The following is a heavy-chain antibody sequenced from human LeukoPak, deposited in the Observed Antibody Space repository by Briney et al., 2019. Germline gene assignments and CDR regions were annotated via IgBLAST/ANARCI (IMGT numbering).Heavy chain of an antibody. CDR2: IYYSGST. J-gene: IGHJ3*02. CDR1: GGSISSYY. D-gene: IGHD5-18*01. V-gene: IGHV4-59*08. CDR3: ARPGVGSGRYGTFDI. Sequence: SETLSLTCTISGGSISSYYWSWIRQPPGKGLEWIGYIYYSGSTNYNPSLKSRVTISVDTSKNQISLKLSSVTAADTAVYYCARPGVGSGRYGTFDIWGQGTMVTVSS.